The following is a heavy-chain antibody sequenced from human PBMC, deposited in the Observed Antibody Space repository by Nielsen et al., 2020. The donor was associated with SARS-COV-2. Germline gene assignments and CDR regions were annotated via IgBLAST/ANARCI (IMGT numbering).Heavy chain of an antibody. Sequence: GGSLRLSCAASGFTFSSYSMNWVRQAPGQGLEWVSYISSSSSYIYYADSVKCRFTISRDNAKNSLYLQMNSLRAEDTAVYYCAIIWSGYTDAFDIWGQGTMVTVSS. D-gene: IGHD3-3*01. CDR3: AIIWSGYTDAFDI. V-gene: IGHV3-21*01. CDR1: GFTFSSYS. CDR2: ISSSSSYI. J-gene: IGHJ3*02.